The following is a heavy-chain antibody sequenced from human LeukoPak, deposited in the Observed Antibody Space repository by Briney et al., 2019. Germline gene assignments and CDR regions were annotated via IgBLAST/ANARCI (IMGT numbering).Heavy chain of an antibody. CDR3: ARDTYYYGSGSYYFDY. CDR1: GGSISSYY. CDR2: IYYSGST. V-gene: IGHV4-59*01. D-gene: IGHD3-10*01. J-gene: IGHJ4*02. Sequence: SETLSLTCTVSGGSISSYYWSWIRQPPGKGLEWIGYIYYSGSTNYNPSLKSRVTISVDTSKNQFSLKLSSVTAADTAVYYCARDTYYYGSGSYYFDYWGQGTLVTVSS.